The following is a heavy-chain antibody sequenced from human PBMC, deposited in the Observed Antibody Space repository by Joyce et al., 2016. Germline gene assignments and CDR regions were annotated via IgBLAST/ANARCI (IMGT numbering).Heavy chain of an antibody. V-gene: IGHV3-74*01. CDR1: GFSFSGYW. Sequence: EVQLVESGGGLVQPGGSLRLSCAASGFSFSGYWIHWVRQAPGKGLVWVSRINTDGSSTRFADSVKGRFTISRDKAKNTLYLQMNSLRAEDTAVYYCVRGISARPGGPNWFDPWGQGTLVTVSS. CDR3: VRGISARPGGPNWFDP. CDR2: INTDGSST. D-gene: IGHD6-6*01. J-gene: IGHJ5*02.